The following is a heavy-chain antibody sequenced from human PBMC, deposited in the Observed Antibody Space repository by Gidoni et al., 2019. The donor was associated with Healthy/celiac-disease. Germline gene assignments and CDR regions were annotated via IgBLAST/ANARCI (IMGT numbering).Heavy chain of an antibody. CDR1: GFTFSSYS. V-gene: IGHV3-21*01. CDR3: ARDPHGSYYDTRVY. CDR2: ISSSSSDK. J-gene: IGHJ4*02. Sequence: EVQLVESGGGLVKLGGSLRLSCAASGFTFSSYSMNWVRQAPGKGLEWLSSISSSSSDKYYADSVKGRFTISRDNAKNSLYLQMNSLRAEDTAVYYCARDPHGSYYDTRVYWGQGTLVTVSS. D-gene: IGHD1-26*01.